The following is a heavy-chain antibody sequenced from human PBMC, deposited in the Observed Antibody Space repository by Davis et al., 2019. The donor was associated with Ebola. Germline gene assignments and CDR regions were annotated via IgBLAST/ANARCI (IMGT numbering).Heavy chain of an antibody. J-gene: IGHJ6*02. CDR1: GGSISSYY. CDR3: ARLGVRKGMDV. V-gene: IGHV4-59*01. D-gene: IGHD3-22*01. CDR2: IYYSGST. Sequence: PSETLSLTCTVSGGSISSYYWSWIRQPPGKGLEWIGYIYYSGSTNYNPSLKSRVTISVDTSKNQFSLKLSSVTAADTAVYYCARLGVRKGMDVWGQGTTVTVSS.